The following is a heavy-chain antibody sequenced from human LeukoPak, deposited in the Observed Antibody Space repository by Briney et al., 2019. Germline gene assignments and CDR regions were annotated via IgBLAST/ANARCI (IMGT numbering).Heavy chain of an antibody. Sequence: GGSLRLSCAASGFTFSSYEMNWVRQAPGKGLEWVSYISSSGSTIYYADYVKGRFTISRDNAKNSLYLQMNSLRAEDTAVYYCARVGNYYDSSGYYLRYYYYYMDVWGKGTTVTVSS. CDR3: ARVGNYYDSSGYYLRYYYYYMDV. CDR2: ISSSGSTI. CDR1: GFTFSSYE. J-gene: IGHJ6*03. D-gene: IGHD3-22*01. V-gene: IGHV3-48*03.